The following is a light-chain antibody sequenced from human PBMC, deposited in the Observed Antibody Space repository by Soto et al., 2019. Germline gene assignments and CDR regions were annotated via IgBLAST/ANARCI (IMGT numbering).Light chain of an antibody. CDR3: QSRDRSPSSPWV. Sequence: QSVLTQPPSVSGAPGQRVTISCTGSSSNIGADFDVHWYQHLPGTAPKLLISGNDNRPSGVPDRFSGSKSGTSASLAITGLQAEDEGDYYRQSRDRSPSSPWVFGGGTKLTVL. V-gene: IGLV1-40*01. CDR2: GND. CDR1: SSNIGADFD. J-gene: IGLJ3*02.